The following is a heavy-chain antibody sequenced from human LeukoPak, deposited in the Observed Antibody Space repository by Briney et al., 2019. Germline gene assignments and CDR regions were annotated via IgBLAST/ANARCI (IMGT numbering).Heavy chain of an antibody. J-gene: IGHJ4*02. CDR3: ARDYDY. Sequence: QPGGSLRLSGAASGFTVSSNYMSWVRQAPGKGLEWVSVIYSGDSTYYADSVKGRFTISRDNSKNTLYLQMNSLRAEDTAVYYCARDYDYWGQGTLVTVSS. V-gene: IGHV3-53*01. CDR2: IYSGDST. CDR1: GFTVSSNY.